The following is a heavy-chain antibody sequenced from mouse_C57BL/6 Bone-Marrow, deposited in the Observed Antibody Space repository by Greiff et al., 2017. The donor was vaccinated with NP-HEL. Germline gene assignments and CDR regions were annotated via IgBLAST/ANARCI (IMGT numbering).Heavy chain of an antibody. J-gene: IGHJ1*03. CDR1: GYTFTSYW. Sequence: VKLVESGAELVKPGASVKLSCKASGYTFTSYWMHWVKQRPGQGLEWIGMIHPNSGSTNYNEKFKSKTTLTVDKSSSTAYMQLSSLTSEDSAVYYCARWIFYFDVWGTGTTVTVSS. CDR2: IHPNSGST. CDR3: ARWIFYFDV. V-gene: IGHV1-64*01.